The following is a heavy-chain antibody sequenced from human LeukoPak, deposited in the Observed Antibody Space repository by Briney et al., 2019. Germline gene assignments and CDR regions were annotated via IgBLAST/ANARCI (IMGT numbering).Heavy chain of an antibody. D-gene: IGHD1-26*01. CDR1: GFTVSSHF. J-gene: IGHJ4*02. CDR2: IYTSGIT. V-gene: IGHV3-66*01. CDR3: AREDAGGTYSFDY. Sequence: PGGSLRLSCAVSGFTVSSHFMSWVRQAPGKGPEWVSVIYTSGITYYADSVRGRFSISRDNSMNTLYLQMDSLTVEDTAVYYCAREDAGGTYSFDYWGQGILVTVSS.